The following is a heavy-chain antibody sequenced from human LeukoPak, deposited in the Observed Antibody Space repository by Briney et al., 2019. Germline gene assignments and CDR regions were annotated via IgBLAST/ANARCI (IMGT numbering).Heavy chain of an antibody. D-gene: IGHD1-26*01. J-gene: IGHJ1*01. V-gene: IGHV4-59*08. CDR2: ISHSGST. Sequence: SETLSLTCTVSSGFISTSYWSWVRQPPGKGLEYIGSISHSGSTDYNPSLKSRLTISVDTSKNQFSLKLSSVTAADTAVYYCARRYSGRFYIGWGQGTLVTVSS. CDR1: SGFISTSY. CDR3: ARRYSGRFYIG.